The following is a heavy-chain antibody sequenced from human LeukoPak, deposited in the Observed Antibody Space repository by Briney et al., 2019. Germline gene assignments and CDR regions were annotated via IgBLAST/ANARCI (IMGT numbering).Heavy chain of an antibody. CDR1: GFTFSSYA. CDR3: ARDSLIVVVLAFDY. Sequence: PGGSLRLSCAASGFTFSSYAMHWVRQAPGKGLEWVAVISYDGSNKYYADSVKGRFTISRDNSKNTLYLQMNSLRAEDTAVYYCARDSLIVVVLAFDYWGQGTLVTVSS. V-gene: IGHV3-30*04. CDR2: ISYDGSNK. D-gene: IGHD2-2*01. J-gene: IGHJ4*02.